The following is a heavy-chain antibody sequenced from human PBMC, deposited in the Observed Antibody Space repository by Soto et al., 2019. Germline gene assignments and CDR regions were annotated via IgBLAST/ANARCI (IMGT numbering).Heavy chain of an antibody. CDR3: AKALESESDIVVVPAATLDY. CDR1: GFTFSSYA. CDR2: ISGSGGGT. Sequence: EVQLLESGGGLVQPGGSLRLSCAASGFTFSSYAMSWVRQAPGKGLEWVSAISGSGGGTYYADSVKGRFTISRDNSKNTLYLQMNSLRAEDTAVYYCAKALESESDIVVVPAATLDYWGQGTLVTVSS. V-gene: IGHV3-23*01. J-gene: IGHJ4*02. D-gene: IGHD2-2*01.